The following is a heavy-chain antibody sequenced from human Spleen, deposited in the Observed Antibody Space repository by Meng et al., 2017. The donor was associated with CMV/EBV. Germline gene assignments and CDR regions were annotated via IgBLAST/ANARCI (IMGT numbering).Heavy chain of an antibody. V-gene: IGHV4-39*07. Sequence: SETLSLTCTVSGDSMSSSSDYWGWVRQSSGKGLEWIGSIYHSGSTYYNPSLRSRVTISIDKSTDQFSLKLRSVTAADTAVYYCTATREWLVFSYYYYAMDVWGQGTTVTVSS. CDR2: IYHSGST. CDR3: TATREWLVFSYYYYAMDV. CDR1: GDSMSSSSDY. D-gene: IGHD6-19*01. J-gene: IGHJ6*02.